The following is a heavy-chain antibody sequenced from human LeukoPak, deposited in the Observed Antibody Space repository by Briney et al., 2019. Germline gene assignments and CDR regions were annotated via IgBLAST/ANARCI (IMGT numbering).Heavy chain of an antibody. CDR2: FNPNSGGT. V-gene: IGHV1-2*06. CDR1: GYTFTVYY. CDR3: ARVLGIAASTFDY. J-gene: IGHJ4*02. Sequence: ASVKVSCKASGYTFTVYYMHWVRQAPGQGLEWMGRFNPNSGGTNYAQKFQGRVTMTRDTSISTAYMELSRLRSDDTAVFYCARVLGIAASTFDYWGQGTLVTVSS. D-gene: IGHD6-25*01.